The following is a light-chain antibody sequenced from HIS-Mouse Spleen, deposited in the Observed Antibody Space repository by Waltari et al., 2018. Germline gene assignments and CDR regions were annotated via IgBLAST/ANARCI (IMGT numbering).Light chain of an antibody. J-gene: IGLJ2*01. CDR1: ALPKKY. CDR3: YSTDSSGNHRV. CDR2: ADR. V-gene: IGLV3-10*01. Sequence: SYELTQPPSVSVSPGQTARITCSGDALPKKYAYWYQQKSGQAPWLVIYADRKRPSGIPTGFSGSRSGTMATLTISGAQVEDEADYYCYSTDSSGNHRVFGGGTKLTVL.